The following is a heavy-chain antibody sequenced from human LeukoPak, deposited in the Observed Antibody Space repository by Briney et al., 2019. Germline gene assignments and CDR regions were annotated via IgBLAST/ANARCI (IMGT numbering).Heavy chain of an antibody. D-gene: IGHD6-19*01. CDR2: ISWDSGNS. V-gene: IGHV3-43*01. CDR3: AKGPGAAVAKRYLQH. Sequence: GGSLRLSCAASGFTFSSYAMHWVRQVPGKGLEWVSLISWDSGNSYYADSVKGRFTISRDNSKSSLSLQMNSLRTEDTALYYCAKGPGAAVAKRYLQHWGQGTLVTVSS. J-gene: IGHJ1*01. CDR1: GFTFSSYA.